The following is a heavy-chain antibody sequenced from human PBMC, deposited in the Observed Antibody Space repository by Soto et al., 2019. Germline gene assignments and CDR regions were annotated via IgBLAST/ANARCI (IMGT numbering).Heavy chain of an antibody. Sequence: ASVKVSGKASGYTFTGYYMHCVRQAPGQGLEWMGWSNPNRGGTNYAQKFQGWVTMTRDTSISTAYMELSRVRSDDTAVCYCARDSDDSSCYYLSDYYYGIDVWGPGTTVIVS. J-gene: IGHJ6*02. V-gene: IGHV1-2*04. CDR2: SNPNRGGT. CDR3: ARDSDDSSCYYLSDYYYGIDV. CDR1: GYTFTGYY. D-gene: IGHD3-22*01.